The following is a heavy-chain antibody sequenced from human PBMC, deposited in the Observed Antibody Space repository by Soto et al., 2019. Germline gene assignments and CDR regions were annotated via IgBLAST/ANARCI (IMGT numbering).Heavy chain of an antibody. CDR1: GFTFSDYY. J-gene: IGHJ4*02. Sequence: GGSLRLSCAASGFTFSDYYMSWIRQAPGKGLEWVSYISSSGSTIYYADSVKGRFTISRDNAKNSLYLQMNSLRADDTAVYYCARGSRYDFCSALSIRYYFDYWGQGTLVTVSS. V-gene: IGHV3-11*01. CDR2: ISSSGSTI. D-gene: IGHD3-3*01. CDR3: ARGSRYDFCSALSIRYYFDY.